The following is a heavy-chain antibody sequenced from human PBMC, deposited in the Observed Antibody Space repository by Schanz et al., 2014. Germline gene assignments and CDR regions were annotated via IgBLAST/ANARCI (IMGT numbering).Heavy chain of an antibody. V-gene: IGHV3-53*01. CDR3: ARDGGRDGYNLAFDV. CDR1: GFTVNTNY. CDR2: MYINSGST. Sequence: EVQLVESGGGLIQPGGSLRLSCAVSGFTVNTNYMSWVRQAPGKGLEWISSMYINSGSTQYADSVKGRFIISRDSSKNTLFLQMHSLRAEDTDVYFCARDGGRDGYNLAFDVWGQGTLVTVSS. J-gene: IGHJ3*01. D-gene: IGHD5-12*01.